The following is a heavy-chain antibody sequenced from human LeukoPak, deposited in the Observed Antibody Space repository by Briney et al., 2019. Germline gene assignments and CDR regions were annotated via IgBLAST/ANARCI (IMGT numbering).Heavy chain of an antibody. J-gene: IGHJ4*02. V-gene: IGHV3-53*01. D-gene: IGHD6-19*01. Sequence: GVSLRLSCAASGFAFSSYSMSWVRQAPGKGLEWVSVIYSGGSTYYADSVKGRFTISRDNSKNTLYLQMNSLRAEDTAVYYCARDSGYSSGWYGGDYWGQGTLVTVSS. CDR1: GFAFSSYS. CDR3: ARDSGYSSGWYGGDY. CDR2: IYSGGST.